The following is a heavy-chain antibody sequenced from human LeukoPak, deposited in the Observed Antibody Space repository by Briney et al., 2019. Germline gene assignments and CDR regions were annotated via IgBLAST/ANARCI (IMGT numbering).Heavy chain of an antibody. V-gene: IGHV3-7*01. J-gene: IGHJ4*02. CDR3: ATVRIVVVPAARALDY. CDR1: GFTFSNYW. CDR2: IKQDGSEK. D-gene: IGHD2-2*01. Sequence: PGGSLRLSCAVSGFTFSNYWMSWVRQAPGKGLEWVANIKQDGSEKYYVDSVKGRFTISRDNAKKSVYLQMNSLRAEDTAVYYCATVRIVVVPAARALDYWGQGTLVTASS.